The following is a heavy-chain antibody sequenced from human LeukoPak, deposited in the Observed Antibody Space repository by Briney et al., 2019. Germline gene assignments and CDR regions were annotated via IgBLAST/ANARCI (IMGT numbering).Heavy chain of an antibody. CDR2: ISYDGSNK. CDR1: GFIFSSYT. V-gene: IGHV3-30*03. Sequence: GGSLRLSCAASGFIFSSYTMNWVRQAPGKGLEWVAVISYDGSNKYYADSVKGRFTISRDNSKNTLYLQMNSLRAEDTSVYFCARLSYWVFEIWGQGTMVTVSS. J-gene: IGHJ3*02. D-gene: IGHD2-21*01. CDR3: ARLSYWVFEI.